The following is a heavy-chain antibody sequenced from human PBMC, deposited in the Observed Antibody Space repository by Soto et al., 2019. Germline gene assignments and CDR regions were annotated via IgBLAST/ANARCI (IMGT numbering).Heavy chain of an antibody. D-gene: IGHD6-13*01. CDR1: GFTFTGYY. J-gene: IGHJ4*02. V-gene: IGHV1-2*04. CDR3: AKDDAGHPDF. CDR2: INPNSGVA. Sequence: QVQLVQSGAEVKRPGASVKVSCKASGFTFTGYYMHWVRQAPGQGLEWIGWINPNSGVANYAQKFHDWVTITRDTSITTVYMELSGLKSDDTAVYFCAKDDAGHPDFWGQGTLVTVSS.